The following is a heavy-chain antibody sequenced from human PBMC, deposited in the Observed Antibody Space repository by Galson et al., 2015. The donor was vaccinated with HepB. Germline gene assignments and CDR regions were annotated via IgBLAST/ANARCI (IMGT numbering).Heavy chain of an antibody. Sequence: SVKVSCKVSGYTLTELSMHWVRQAPGKGLEWMGGFDPEDGETIYAQKFQGRVTMTEDTSTDTAHMELSSLRSEDTAVYYCAAFPYSSSWPSKQRNWYFDLWGRGTLVTVSS. D-gene: IGHD6-13*01. V-gene: IGHV1-24*01. CDR1: GYTLTELS. CDR3: AAFPYSSSWPSKQRNWYFDL. J-gene: IGHJ2*01. CDR2: FDPEDGET.